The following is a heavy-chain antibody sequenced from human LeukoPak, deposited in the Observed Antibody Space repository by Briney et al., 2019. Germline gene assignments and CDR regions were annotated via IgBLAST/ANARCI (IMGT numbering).Heavy chain of an antibody. Sequence: ASVKVSFKASGYTFTSYAMHWVRQAPGQRLEWMGWINAGNGNTKYSQKFQGRVTITRDTSASTAYMELSSLRSEDTAVYYCARNIAVAGTSVPFDYWGQGTLVTVSS. CDR1: GYTFTSYA. D-gene: IGHD6-19*01. J-gene: IGHJ4*02. CDR2: INAGNGNT. CDR3: ARNIAVAGTSVPFDY. V-gene: IGHV1-3*01.